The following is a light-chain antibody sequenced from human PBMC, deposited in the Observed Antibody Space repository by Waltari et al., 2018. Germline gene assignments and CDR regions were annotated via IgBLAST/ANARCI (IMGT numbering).Light chain of an antibody. CDR2: YGS. CDR3: QQANSNPWT. Sequence: IQMSEAPSSLSASVGDRVTITGRASQGMSRYLKWYQQKPWKAPKLLIYYGSSLESGVPSRFSGSGSGTEFTLTISSLQPEDFATYYCQQANSNPWTFGQGTKVEIK. J-gene: IGKJ1*01. V-gene: IGKV1-13*02. CDR1: QGMSRY.